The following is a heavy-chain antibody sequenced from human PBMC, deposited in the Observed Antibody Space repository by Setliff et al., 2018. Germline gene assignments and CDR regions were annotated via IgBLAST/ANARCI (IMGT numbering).Heavy chain of an antibody. Sequence: LSLPFPFFFSSLLLFTQYWAWIRQPPWNVLSFLFPLPYICLPYYNPSLKSRVTMSVDASKNQVSLKVTSVTAEDTAVYYCAKVDIDYSMTRENTWQYIFYMDVWGRGTTVTV. D-gene: IGHD6-13*01. V-gene: IGHV4-39*01. CDR3: AKVDIDYSMTRENTWQYIFYMDV. CDR1: FSSLLLFTQY. CDR2: LPYICLP. J-gene: IGHJ6*03.